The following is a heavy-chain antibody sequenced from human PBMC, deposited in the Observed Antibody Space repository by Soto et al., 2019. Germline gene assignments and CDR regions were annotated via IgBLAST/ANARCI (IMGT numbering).Heavy chain of an antibody. D-gene: IGHD6-13*01. CDR1: GFTFSSYA. CDR2: ISYDGSNK. J-gene: IGHJ6*03. CDR3: ARRGYGSRWPNVYMDV. Sequence: HPGGSLRLSCAASGFTFSSYAMHWVRQAPGKGLEWVAVISYDGSNKYYADSVKGRFTISRDNSKNTLYLQMNSLRAEDMALYYCARRGYGSRWPNVYMDVWGKGTTVTVSS. V-gene: IGHV3-30-3*01.